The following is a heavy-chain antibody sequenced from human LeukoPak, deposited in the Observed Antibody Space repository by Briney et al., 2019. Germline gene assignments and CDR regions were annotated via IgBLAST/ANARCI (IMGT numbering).Heavy chain of an antibody. CDR3: ARGVTGAFDI. V-gene: IGHV4-31*03. CDR2: SYYSGST. J-gene: IGHJ3*02. CDR1: GGSISSGGYY. Sequence: SETLSLTCTVSGGSISSGGYYWSWIRQHPGKGLEWIGYSYYSGSTYYNPSLKSRVTISVDTSKNQFSLKLSSVTAADTAVYYCARGVTGAFDIWGQGTMVTVSS.